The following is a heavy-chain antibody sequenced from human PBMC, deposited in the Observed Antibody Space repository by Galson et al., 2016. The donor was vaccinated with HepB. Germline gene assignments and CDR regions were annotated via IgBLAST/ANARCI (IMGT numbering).Heavy chain of an antibody. CDR2: ISSTSRTI. V-gene: IGHV3-48*02. J-gene: IGHJ6*03. D-gene: IGHD3-10*01. CDR1: GFTFSSYN. CDR3: SRDLSGSYYFDYYYMDV. Sequence: LRLSCAASGFTFSSYNMNWVRQAPGKGLEWVSYISSTSRTINYADSVKGRFTISRDNAKNSLYVQMNSLRDEDTAVYYCSRDLSGSYYFDYYYMDVWGKGTTVTVSS.